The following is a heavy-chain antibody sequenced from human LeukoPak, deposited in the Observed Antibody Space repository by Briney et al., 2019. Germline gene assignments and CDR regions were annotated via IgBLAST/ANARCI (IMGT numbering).Heavy chain of an antibody. D-gene: IGHD7-27*01. CDR1: GVSISNYI. CDR2: VEYTGST. V-gene: IGHV4-59*01. CDR3: ARSLPVSLGWTYYFDQ. Sequence: SETLSLTCTVSGVSISNYIWSWIRQSPGGDLEWIGYVEYTGSTNYNPSLKNRVTISIDRSKNHFSLKLTSVTAADTAVYFCARSLPVSLGWTYYFDQWGQGTRVTVSS. J-gene: IGHJ4*02.